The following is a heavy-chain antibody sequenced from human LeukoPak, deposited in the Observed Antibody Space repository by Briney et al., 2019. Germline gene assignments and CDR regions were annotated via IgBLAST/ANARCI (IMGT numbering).Heavy chain of an antibody. CDR3: ARARRFAAAGTTAFDI. Sequence: PSETLSLTYTVSGGSVSSGDYYWNWIRQPPGKGLEWIGYIYYSGNTYYNPSLKSRLTISVDTSKNQFSLQLTSVTAADTAVYYCARARRFAAAGTTAFDIWGQGTMVTVSS. CDR1: GGSVSSGDYY. V-gene: IGHV4-30-4*08. D-gene: IGHD6-13*01. J-gene: IGHJ3*02. CDR2: IYYSGNT.